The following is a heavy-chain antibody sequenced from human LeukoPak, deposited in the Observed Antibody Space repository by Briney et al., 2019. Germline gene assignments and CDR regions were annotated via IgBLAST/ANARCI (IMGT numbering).Heavy chain of an antibody. D-gene: IGHD4-17*01. J-gene: IGHJ4*02. V-gene: IGHV4-59*02. CDR2: IYYTGTT. CDR3: AKYGDHWNYFDY. CDR1: GGPVSGYY. Sequence: SETLSLTCTVSGGPVSGYYWSWIRQPPGKGLEWIGWIYYTGTTNYNSSLKSRVTISVDTSRNQFSLRLASVTAADTAVYYCAKYGDHWNYFDYWGQGTLVTVSS.